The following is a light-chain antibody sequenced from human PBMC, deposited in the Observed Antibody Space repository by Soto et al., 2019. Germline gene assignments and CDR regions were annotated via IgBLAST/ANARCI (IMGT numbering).Light chain of an antibody. Sequence: DIQMTQSPSSLSASVGDRVTITCRASQSINSWLAWYQQKPGQAPHLLIYDATSLQSGVPSRFSGRGSGTQFTLTISSLQSEDFATYYCQQYHTYWTFGQGTKVDIK. CDR3: QQYHTYWT. V-gene: IGKV1-5*01. CDR1: QSINSW. CDR2: DAT. J-gene: IGKJ1*01.